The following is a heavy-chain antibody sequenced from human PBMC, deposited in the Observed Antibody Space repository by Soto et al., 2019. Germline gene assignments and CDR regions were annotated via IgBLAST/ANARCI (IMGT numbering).Heavy chain of an antibody. D-gene: IGHD6-13*01. CDR2: IYYSGST. V-gene: IGHV4-39*01. Sequence: SETLSLTCTVSGGSVSSGSYYWSWIRQPPGKGLEWIGYIYYSGSTYYNPSLKSRVTISVDTSKNQFSLKLSSVTAADTAVYYCASYGAAGRPPQRKNYMDVWGKGTTVTVSS. CDR3: ASYGAAGRPPQRKNYMDV. CDR1: GGSVSSGSYY. J-gene: IGHJ6*03.